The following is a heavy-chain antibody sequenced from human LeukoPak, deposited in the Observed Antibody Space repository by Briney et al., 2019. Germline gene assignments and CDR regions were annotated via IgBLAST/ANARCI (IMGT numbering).Heavy chain of an antibody. Sequence: PSETLSLTCAVYGGSFSGYDWSWIRQPPGKGLEWIGEINHSGGTNYNPSLKSRVTISVDTSKNQISLKLSSVTAADTAVYYCARRNGGYSYGSHFDYWGQGTLVTVSS. CDR1: GGSFSGYD. D-gene: IGHD5-18*01. J-gene: IGHJ4*02. CDR2: INHSGGT. CDR3: ARRNGGYSYGSHFDY. V-gene: IGHV4-34*01.